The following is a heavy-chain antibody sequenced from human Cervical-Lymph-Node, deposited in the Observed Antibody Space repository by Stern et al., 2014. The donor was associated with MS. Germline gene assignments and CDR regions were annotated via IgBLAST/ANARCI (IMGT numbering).Heavy chain of an antibody. Sequence: VQLVESGTEVKRPGSSVEVSCKASGYIFREYAISWVRQAPGQGLEWMGGIIQIFGKAEDAQKFQDSVTITADESTSTAYMKLNSLISQDTAVYYCARESGDYDSTGYYSSDYWGQGTLVTVSS. V-gene: IGHV1-69*01. CDR3: ARESGDYDSTGYYSSDY. J-gene: IGHJ4*02. D-gene: IGHD3-22*01. CDR1: GYIFREYA. CDR2: IIQIFGKA.